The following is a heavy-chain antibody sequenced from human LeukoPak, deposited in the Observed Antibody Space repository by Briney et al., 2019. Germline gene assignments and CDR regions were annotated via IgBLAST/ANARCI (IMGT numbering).Heavy chain of an antibody. Sequence: SETLSLTCTVSGGSISSSSYYWGWIRQPPGKGLEWIGSIYYSGSTYYNPSLKSRVTKSVHTSNNQFSRQLMYLARDGTDVCFCARHLTGSIFGVVTPGFDYWGQGTLVTVSS. J-gene: IGHJ4*02. D-gene: IGHD3-3*01. CDR2: IYYSGST. V-gene: IGHV4-39*01. CDR1: GGSISSSSYY. CDR3: ARHLTGSIFGVVTPGFDY.